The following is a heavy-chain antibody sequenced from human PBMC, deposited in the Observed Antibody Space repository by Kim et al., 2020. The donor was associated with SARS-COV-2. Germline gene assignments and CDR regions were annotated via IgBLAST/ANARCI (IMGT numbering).Heavy chain of an antibody. D-gene: IGHD6-19*01. CDR3: ARDLGSSGWYLMGLGSFDY. J-gene: IGHJ4*02. Sequence: GGSLRLSCAASGFTFSSYWMHWVRQAPGKGLVWVSRINSDGSSTSYADSVKGRFTISRDNAKNTLYLQMNSLRAEDTAVYYCARDLGSSGWYLMGLGSFDYWGQGTLVTVSS. CDR2: INSDGSST. CDR1: GFTFSSYW. V-gene: IGHV3-74*01.